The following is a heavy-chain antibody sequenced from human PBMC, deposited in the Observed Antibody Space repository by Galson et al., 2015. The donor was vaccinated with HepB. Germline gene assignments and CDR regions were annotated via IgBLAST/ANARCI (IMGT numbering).Heavy chain of an antibody. CDR3: AKDRGYDTNYYGMDV. Sequence: SLRLSCAASGFTFISYAMTWVRQAPGKGLEWASGISGSGGITYYVDSLKGRFTISRDNSKNTLYLQMNSLRAEDTAVYYCAKDRGYDTNYYGMDVWGQGTTVTVSS. J-gene: IGHJ6*02. CDR1: GFTFISYA. D-gene: IGHD3-10*01. V-gene: IGHV3-23*01. CDR2: ISGSGGIT.